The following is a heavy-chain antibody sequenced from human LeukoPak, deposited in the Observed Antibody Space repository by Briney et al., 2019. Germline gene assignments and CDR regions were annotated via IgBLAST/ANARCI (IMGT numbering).Heavy chain of an antibody. D-gene: IGHD4-23*01. CDR3: ARVNYGGNSGYHLDH. CDR1: GFPFRTYA. V-gene: IGHV3-23*01. Sequence: GGSLRLSCAASGFPFRTYAMTWVRQAPGKGLEWLSDISDGGEGAHYADSVRGRFTISRDNSKNTLSLQMNSLRVDDTAVYYCARVNYGGNSGYHLDHWGQGTLVTVSS. CDR2: ISDGGEGA. J-gene: IGHJ4*02.